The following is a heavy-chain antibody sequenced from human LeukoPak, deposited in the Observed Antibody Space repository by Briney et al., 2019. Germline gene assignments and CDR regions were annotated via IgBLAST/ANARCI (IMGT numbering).Heavy chain of an antibody. V-gene: IGHV3-9*01. CDR2: ISWNSGSI. J-gene: IGHJ4*02. CDR1: GFTFDDYA. CDR3: AKVKGRFSGSYYFDY. Sequence: GRSLRLSCAASGFTFDDYAMHWVRQAPGKGLEWVSGISWNSGSIGYADSVKGRFTISRDNAKNSLYLQMNSLRAEDTALYYCAKVKGRFSGSYYFDYWGQGTLVTVPS. D-gene: IGHD1-26*01.